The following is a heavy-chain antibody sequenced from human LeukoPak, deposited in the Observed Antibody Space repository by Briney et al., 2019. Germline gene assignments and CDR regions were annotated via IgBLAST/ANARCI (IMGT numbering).Heavy chain of an antibody. CDR3: ARDRLDSSGYRSYYFDY. D-gene: IGHD3-22*01. CDR2: ISSSSSYI. Sequence: GGSLRLSCAASGFTFSSYSMNWVRQAPGKGLERVSSISSSSSYIYYADSVKGRFTISRDNAKNSLYLQMNSLRAEDTAVYYCARDRLDSSGYRSYYFDYWGQGTLVTVSS. J-gene: IGHJ4*02. V-gene: IGHV3-21*01. CDR1: GFTFSSYS.